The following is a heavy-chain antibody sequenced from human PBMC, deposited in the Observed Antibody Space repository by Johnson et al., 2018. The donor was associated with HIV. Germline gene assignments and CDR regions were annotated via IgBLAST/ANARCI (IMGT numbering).Heavy chain of an antibody. CDR1: GFTFSDYY. CDR3: ARCYYDSGGYADAFDI. Sequence: VQLVESGGGLVQPGGSLRLSCVASGFTFSDYYMDWVRQAPGKGLEWVGRIRNKAKSYTTEDAASVQGRLLISRDDSKNSLYLQMNSLKTEDAAVYYCARCYYDSGGYADAFDIWGQGTMVAVSS. CDR2: IRNKAKSYTT. D-gene: IGHD3-22*01. J-gene: IGHJ3*02. V-gene: IGHV3-72*01.